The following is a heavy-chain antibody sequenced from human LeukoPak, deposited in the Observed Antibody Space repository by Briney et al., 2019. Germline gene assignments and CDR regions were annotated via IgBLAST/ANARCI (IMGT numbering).Heavy chain of an antibody. J-gene: IGHJ4*02. D-gene: IGHD3-16*01. V-gene: IGHV3-48*01. CDR3: ARVTTFEDDY. Sequence: GGSLRLSCAASGFTFSGYSMMWVRQAPGRGLEWVTYIRSSGSTIYYADSVKGRFTISRDNSKNTLYLQMNSLRAEDTAVYYCARVTTFEDDYWGQGTLVTVSS. CDR1: GFTFSGYS. CDR2: IRSSGSTI.